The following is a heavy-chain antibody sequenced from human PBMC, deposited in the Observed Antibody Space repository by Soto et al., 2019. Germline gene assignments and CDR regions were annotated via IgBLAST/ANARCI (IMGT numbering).Heavy chain of an antibody. V-gene: IGHV1-3*01. J-gene: IGHJ4*02. CDR2: INAGNGNT. CDR3: ARDFGPIQYYFDY. Sequence: GASVKVSCKASGYTFTSYAMHWVRQAPGQRLDWMGWINAGNGNTKYSQKFQGRVTITRDTSASTAYMELSSLRSEDTAVYYCARDFGPIQYYFDYWGQGTLVTVSS. D-gene: IGHD5-18*01. CDR1: GYTFTSYA.